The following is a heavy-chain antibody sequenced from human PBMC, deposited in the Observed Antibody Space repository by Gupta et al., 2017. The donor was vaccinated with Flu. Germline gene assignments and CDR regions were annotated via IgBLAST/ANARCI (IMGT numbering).Heavy chain of an antibody. CDR1: GFPFSSYA. CDR2: VSSDGSNQ. V-gene: IGHV3-30*18. Sequence: QVQLVESGGGVAQPGRSLRLACAASGFPFSSYAMHWVRQSPGKGLGWVALVSSDGSNQYYADSGRGRFTVSRDNSKNTVYLEIDSLRVEDTALYYCAKELGTVSSGFIFDSWGQGAPDTVSS. CDR3: AKELGTVSSGFIFDS. J-gene: IGHJ4*02. D-gene: IGHD3-22*01.